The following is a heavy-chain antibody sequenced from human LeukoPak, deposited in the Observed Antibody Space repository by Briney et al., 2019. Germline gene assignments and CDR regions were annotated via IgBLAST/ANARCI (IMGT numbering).Heavy chain of an antibody. Sequence: GGSLRLSCAASGLTFGSYTMSWVRQAPGKGLEWVSGITATGSRTYYADSVKGRFTISRDSSKNTLYLQLNSLGVDDTAVYYCATSMEGGNIDYWGQGTLVTVSS. CDR1: GLTFGSYT. CDR3: ATSMEGGNIDY. J-gene: IGHJ4*02. D-gene: IGHD3-16*01. CDR2: ITATGSRT. V-gene: IGHV3-23*01.